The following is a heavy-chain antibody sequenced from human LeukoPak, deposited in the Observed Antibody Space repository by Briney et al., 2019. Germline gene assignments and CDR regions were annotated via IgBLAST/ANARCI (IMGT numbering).Heavy chain of an antibody. J-gene: IGHJ4*02. D-gene: IGHD2-15*01. CDR1: GYTFTSND. CDR3: ARRDNTGFDS. V-gene: IGHV1-8*01. Sequence: GASVKVSCKASGYTFTSNDLNWVRQASGQGLEWMGWMNPNSGNTGYAQKFQGRLTMTRNNPISTAYMELSSLRSEDTALYYCARRDNTGFDSWGQGTLVTVSS. CDR2: MNPNSGNT.